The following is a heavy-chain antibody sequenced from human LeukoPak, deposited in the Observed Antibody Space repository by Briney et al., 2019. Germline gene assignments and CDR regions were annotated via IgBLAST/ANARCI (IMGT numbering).Heavy chain of an antibody. CDR1: GFTFSSYG. CDR2: IWYDGSNK. Sequence: QPGRCLRLSCAASGFTFSSYGMHWVRQAPGKGLEWVAVIWYDGSNKYYADSVKGRFTISRDNSKNTLYLQMNSLRAEDTAVYYCARWYYYDSSGYFAGMDVWGQGTTVTVSS. D-gene: IGHD3-22*01. CDR3: ARWYYYDSSGYFAGMDV. V-gene: IGHV3-33*01. J-gene: IGHJ6*02.